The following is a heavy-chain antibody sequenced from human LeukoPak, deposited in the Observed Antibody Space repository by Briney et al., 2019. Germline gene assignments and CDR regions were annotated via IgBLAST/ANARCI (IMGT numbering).Heavy chain of an antibody. Sequence: GGSLRLSCAASGFTFSSSAMHWVRQAPGKGLAWVAFIGHEGSNKYYADSVKGRFTISRDDSKSTLYLQMNSLRAEDTAVYYCVRDDDRPDNGLDYWGQGTLVTVSS. CDR3: VRDDDRPDNGLDY. D-gene: IGHD3-22*01. CDR2: IGHEGSNK. V-gene: IGHV3-30*02. J-gene: IGHJ4*02. CDR1: GFTFSSSA.